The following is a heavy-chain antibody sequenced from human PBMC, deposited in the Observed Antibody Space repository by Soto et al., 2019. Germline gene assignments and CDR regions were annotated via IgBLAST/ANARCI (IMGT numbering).Heavy chain of an antibody. CDR2: INPGNGNT. V-gene: IGHV1-3*01. D-gene: IGHD3-22*01. J-gene: IGHJ4*02. CDR1: GYTFTNYA. Sequence: ASVKVSCKASGYTFTNYAIHLVRQSPGQRLEWMGWINPGNGNTKYSQKFQGRVTITRDTSASTAYMELSSLRSEDTAVYYCARGERYYYDTSGYFGFDYWGQGTLVTVSS. CDR3: ARGERYYYDTSGYFGFDY.